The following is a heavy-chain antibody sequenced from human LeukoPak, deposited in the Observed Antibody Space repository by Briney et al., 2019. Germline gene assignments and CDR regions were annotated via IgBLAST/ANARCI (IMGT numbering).Heavy chain of an antibody. Sequence: TGGSLRLSCAASGFTFSSYPMSWVRQAPGKGLVWVSRINSDGSSTSYADSGKGRFTISRDNAKNTLYLQMNSLRAEDTAVYYCARAVRGYFDYWGQGTLVTVSS. J-gene: IGHJ4*02. D-gene: IGHD1-26*01. V-gene: IGHV3-74*01. CDR2: INSDGSST. CDR1: GFTFSSYP. CDR3: ARAVRGYFDY.